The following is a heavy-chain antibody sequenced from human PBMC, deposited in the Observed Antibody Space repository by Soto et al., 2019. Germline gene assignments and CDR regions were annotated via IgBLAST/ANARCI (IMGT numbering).Heavy chain of an antibody. CDR3: ARGWETVGTTTPFAY. J-gene: IGHJ4*02. Sequence: QVQLVQSGAEVKKPGSSVKVSCKASGGTFSNYAINWVRQAPGQGLEWMGGIIPIFGTPNYAQKFQGTVTITADKSTNTAYLEVRNLRSDDTVVYYCARGWETVGTTTPFAYWGQETLVTVSS. D-gene: IGHD1-26*01. V-gene: IGHV1-69*06. CDR1: GGTFSNYA. CDR2: IIPIFGTP.